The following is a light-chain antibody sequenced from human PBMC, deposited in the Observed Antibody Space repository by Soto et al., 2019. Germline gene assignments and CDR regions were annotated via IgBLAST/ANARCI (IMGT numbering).Light chain of an antibody. CDR3: SSYTIISALVL. CDR2: EAT. J-gene: IGLJ2*01. CDR1: SSDIGGHNY. Sequence: QSALTQPASMSGSPGQSITISCTGTSSDIGGHNYVSWYQQYPGKAPKLMIYEATHRPSGISNRFSGSKSGNTASLTISGLQAEDEADYYCSSYTIISALVLFGGGTKLTVL. V-gene: IGLV2-14*01.